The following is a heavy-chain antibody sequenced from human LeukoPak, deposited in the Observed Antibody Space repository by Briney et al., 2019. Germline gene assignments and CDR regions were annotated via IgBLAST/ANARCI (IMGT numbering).Heavy chain of an antibody. Sequence: GGSLRLSCAASGFTSTTYWMHWVRQAPGKGLVWVSHINSDGSITSYADSVKGRFSISRDNPKNTLYLHMHSLRADDTAVYYCAREEEMATNTDYWGQGTLVTVSS. CDR1: GFTSTTYW. CDR2: INSDGSIT. CDR3: AREEEMATNTDY. D-gene: IGHD5-24*01. J-gene: IGHJ4*02. V-gene: IGHV3-74*01.